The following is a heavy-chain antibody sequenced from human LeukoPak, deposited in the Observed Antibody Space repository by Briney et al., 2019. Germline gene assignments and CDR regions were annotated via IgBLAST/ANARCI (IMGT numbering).Heavy chain of an antibody. CDR2: IKQDESEK. Sequence: GGSLRLSCVASRFTFSNYWMSWVRQAPGKGLEWVANIKQDESEKYYVDSVKGRFTISRDNAKNSLYLQMNSLRAEDTALYYCARDGSGGSCYCWGQGTLVTVSS. CDR3: ARDGSGGSCYC. V-gene: IGHV3-7*03. J-gene: IGHJ4*02. D-gene: IGHD2-15*01. CDR1: RFTFSNYW.